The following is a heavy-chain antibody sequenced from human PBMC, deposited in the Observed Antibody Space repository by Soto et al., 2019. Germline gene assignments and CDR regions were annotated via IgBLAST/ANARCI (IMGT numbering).Heavy chain of an antibody. V-gene: IGHV3-13*01. D-gene: IGHD3-16*01. Sequence: EVQLVESGGGLAQPGGSLRLSCAASGFTFSNYAMHWVRQPTGKGLEWVSGIGAAGDTYYPGSVKGRFTISRENAKNSLYLQMNSLRAGDTAVYYCAAGGVTSVAQFDYWGQGTLVTVSS. CDR2: IGAAGDT. CDR1: GFTFSNYA. CDR3: AAGGVTSVAQFDY. J-gene: IGHJ4*02.